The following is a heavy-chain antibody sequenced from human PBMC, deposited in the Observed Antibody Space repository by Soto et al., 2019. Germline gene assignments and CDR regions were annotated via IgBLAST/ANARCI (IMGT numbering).Heavy chain of an antibody. D-gene: IGHD3-22*01. CDR2: ISGSGGST. Sequence: PGGSLRLSCAGSGFTFSSYAMSWVRQAPGKGLEWVSAISGSGGSTYYADSVKGRFTISRDNSKNTLYLQMNSLRAEDTAVYYCAKPRYYDSSGYSPFDYWGQGNLVTVSS. J-gene: IGHJ4*02. CDR1: GFTFSSYA. CDR3: AKPRYYDSSGYSPFDY. V-gene: IGHV3-23*01.